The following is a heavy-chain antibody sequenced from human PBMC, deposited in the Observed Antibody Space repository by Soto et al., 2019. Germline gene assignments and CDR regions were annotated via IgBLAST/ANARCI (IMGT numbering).Heavy chain of an antibody. D-gene: IGHD4-17*01. J-gene: IGHJ4*02. Sequence: EVQLLESGGGLVQPGGSLRLSCPASGFTFSNCAMGWVRQAPGKGLEWVSSISGSGGSTYYADSVKGRFTISRDNSRNTLYLKMSSLRAEDTALYYCAKDRGSDYGDQLDSWGQGTLVTVSS. CDR2: ISGSGGST. CDR1: GFTFSNCA. V-gene: IGHV3-23*01. CDR3: AKDRGSDYGDQLDS.